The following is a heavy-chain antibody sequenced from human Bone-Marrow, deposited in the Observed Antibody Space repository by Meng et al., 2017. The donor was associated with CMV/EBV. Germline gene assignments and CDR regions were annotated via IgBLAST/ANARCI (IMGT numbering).Heavy chain of an antibody. J-gene: IGHJ4*02. CDR2: ISGSGVST. CDR3: ARDRVIAVAGVDFDY. D-gene: IGHD6-19*01. CDR1: GFTFSSCA. V-gene: IGHV3-23*01. Sequence: GESLKISCAASGFTFSSCAMTWVRQAPGKGLEWVSAISGSGVSTFYAPSVKGRFTISRDSSKHTLYLQMNSLRADDTAVYYCARDRVIAVAGVDFDYWVQGTLVTVSS.